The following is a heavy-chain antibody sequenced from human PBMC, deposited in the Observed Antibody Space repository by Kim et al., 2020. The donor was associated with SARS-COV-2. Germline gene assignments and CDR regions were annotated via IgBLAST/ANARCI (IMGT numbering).Heavy chain of an antibody. CDR2: ISSSSSYI. V-gene: IGHV3-21*01. J-gene: IGHJ6*01. D-gene: IGHD6-13*01. CDR1: GFTFSSYS. CDR3: AREGEYSSSWNYYGMDV. Sequence: GGSLRLSCAASGFTFSSYSMNWVRQAPGKGLEWVSSISSSSSYIYSADSVKGRFTISRDNAKNSLYLQMNSLRAEDTAVYYCAREGEYSSSWNYYGMDV.